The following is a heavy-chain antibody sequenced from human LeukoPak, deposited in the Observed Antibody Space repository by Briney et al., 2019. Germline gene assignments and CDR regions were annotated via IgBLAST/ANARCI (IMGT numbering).Heavy chain of an antibody. CDR1: GFTFSSYG. CDR3: VKESCSGGSCYSEY. CDR2: ISYDGSNK. J-gene: IGHJ4*02. Sequence: PGGSLRLSCAASGFTFSSYGMHWVRQAPGKGLEWVAVISYDGSNKYYADSVKGRFTISRDNSKNTLYLQMNSLRAEDTVVYYCVKESCSGGSCYSEYWGQGTLVTVSS. D-gene: IGHD2-15*01. V-gene: IGHV3-30*18.